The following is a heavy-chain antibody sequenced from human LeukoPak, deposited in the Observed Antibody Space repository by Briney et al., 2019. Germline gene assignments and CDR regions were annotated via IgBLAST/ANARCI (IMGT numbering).Heavy chain of an antibody. D-gene: IGHD3-10*01. V-gene: IGHV3-33*01. Sequence: GGSLRLSCAASGFTFSSYGMRWVRQAPGKGLEWVAVIWYDGSNKYYADSVKGRFTISRDNSKNTLYLQMNSLRAEDTAVYYCARDAAKFGTYWYFDLWGRGTLVTVSS. CDR3: ARDAAKFGTYWYFDL. CDR2: IWYDGSNK. J-gene: IGHJ2*01. CDR1: GFTFSSYG.